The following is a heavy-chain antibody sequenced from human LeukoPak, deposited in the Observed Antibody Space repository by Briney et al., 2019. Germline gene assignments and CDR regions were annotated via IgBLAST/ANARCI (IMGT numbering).Heavy chain of an antibody. V-gene: IGHV4-4*02. CDR1: GGSISSSNW. J-gene: IGHJ6*02. CDR3: ARDGGPYCSSTSCEVGMDV. CDR2: IYHSGST. D-gene: IGHD2-2*01. Sequence: PSETLSLTCAVSGGSISSSNWWSWVRQPPGQGLEWIGEIYHSGSTNYNPSLKSRVTISVDKSKNQFSLKLSSVTAADTAVYYCARDGGPYCSSTSCEVGMDVWGQGTTVTVSS.